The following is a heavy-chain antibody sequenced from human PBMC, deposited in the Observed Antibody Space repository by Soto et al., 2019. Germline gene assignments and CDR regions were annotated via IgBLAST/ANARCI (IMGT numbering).Heavy chain of an antibody. J-gene: IGHJ4*02. Sequence: QVQLVQSGAELKKPGSSVKVSCKASGDVNGYTITWVRQASGQGLEWVGSIIPLLALTSTSRKFQGRVTLTADKSKSTVYRELSGLSSADTAVYYWAARYCTTAPCFHAGPVWGQGTLVAVSS. V-gene: IGHV1-69*02. CDR2: IIPLLALT. D-gene: IGHD2-8*01. CDR1: GDVNGYT. CDR3: AARYCTTAPCFHAGPV.